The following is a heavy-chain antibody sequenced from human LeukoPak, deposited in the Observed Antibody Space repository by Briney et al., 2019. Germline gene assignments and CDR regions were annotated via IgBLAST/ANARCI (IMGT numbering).Heavy chain of an antibody. V-gene: IGHV4-59*01. CDR3: ASGDNWNWFDP. CDR2: IYYSGST. Sequence: PSETLSLTCAVYGGSFSGYYWSWIRQPPGKGLEWIGYIYYSGSTNYNPSLKSRVTISVDTSKNQFSLKLSSVTAADTAVYYCASGDNWNWFDPWGQGTLVTVSS. CDR1: GGSFSGYY. D-gene: IGHD1-20*01. J-gene: IGHJ5*02.